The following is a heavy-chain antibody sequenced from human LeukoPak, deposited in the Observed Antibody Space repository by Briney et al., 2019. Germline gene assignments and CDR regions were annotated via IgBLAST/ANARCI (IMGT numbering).Heavy chain of an antibody. CDR3: ARGDPVYSNYGPLTYYYYYGMDV. CDR2: VNHSGST. J-gene: IGHJ6*02. V-gene: IGHV4-34*01. CDR1: GGSFSGYY. Sequence: PSEILSLTCAVYGGSFSGYYWSWIRQPPGKGLEWIGEVNHSGSTNYNPPLKSRVTISVDTSKNQFSLKLSSVTAADTAVYYCARGDPVYSNYGPLTYYYYYGMDVWGQGTTVTVSS. D-gene: IGHD4-11*01.